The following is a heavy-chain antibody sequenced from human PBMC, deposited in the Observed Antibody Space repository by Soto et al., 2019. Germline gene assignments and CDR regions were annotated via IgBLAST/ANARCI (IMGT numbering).Heavy chain of an antibody. CDR1: GGTFSSYA. V-gene: IGHV1-69*13. J-gene: IGHJ6*02. D-gene: IGHD2-15*01. CDR2: IIPIFGTA. CDR3: ATMVAGYGSGGSCYGCYYYGMDV. Sequence: SVKVSCKASGGTFSSYAISWVRQAPGQGLEWMGGIIPIFGTANYAQKFQGRVTITADESTSTAYMELSSLKSKDTAVYYCATMVAGYGSGGSCYGCYYYGMDVWGQGTTVTVSS.